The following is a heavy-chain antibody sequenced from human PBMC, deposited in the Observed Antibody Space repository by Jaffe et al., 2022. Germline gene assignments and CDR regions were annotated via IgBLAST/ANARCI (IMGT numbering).Heavy chain of an antibody. J-gene: IGHJ4*02. CDR1: GFTFSSYW. D-gene: IGHD3-16*01. Sequence: EVQLVESGGGLVQPGGSLRLSCAASGFTFSSYWMSWVRQAPGKGLEWVANIKQDGSEKYYVDSVKGRFTISRDNAKNSLYLQMNSLRAEDTAVYYCARLNYDYIWGSQLSRFDYWGQGTLVTVSS. CDR2: IKQDGSEK. V-gene: IGHV3-7*01. CDR3: ARLNYDYIWGSQLSRFDY.